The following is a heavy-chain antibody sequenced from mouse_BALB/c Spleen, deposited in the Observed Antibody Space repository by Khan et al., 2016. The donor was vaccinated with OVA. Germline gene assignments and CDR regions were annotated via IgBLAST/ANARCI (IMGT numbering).Heavy chain of an antibody. CDR3: ARPPYFASIMVY. D-gene: IGHD2-10*01. CDR1: GYTFTNYG. Sequence: QMQLLQSGPELKKPGETVKISCKASGYTFTNYGMNWVKQAPGKGLKWMGWINTYTGEPTYADDFKGRFAFSLETSASTAYLQINNLKNEDTATFFCARPPYFASIMVYWGQGNSVTVPS. CDR2: INTYTGEP. V-gene: IGHV9-3-1*01. J-gene: IGHJ4*01.